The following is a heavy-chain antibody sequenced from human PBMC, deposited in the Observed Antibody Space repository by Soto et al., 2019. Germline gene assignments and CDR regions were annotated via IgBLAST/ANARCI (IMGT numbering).Heavy chain of an antibody. CDR1: GFTFSSYW. D-gene: IGHD3-22*01. V-gene: IGHV3-7*05. Sequence: GGSLRLSCAASGFTFSSYWMSWVRQAPGKGLEWVANIKQDGSEKYYVDSVKGRFTISRDNAKNSLYLQMNSLRAEDTAVYYCARGRPFFYEDYYYGMDVWGQGTTVTVSS. CDR3: ARGRPFFYEDYYYGMDV. J-gene: IGHJ6*02. CDR2: IKQDGSEK.